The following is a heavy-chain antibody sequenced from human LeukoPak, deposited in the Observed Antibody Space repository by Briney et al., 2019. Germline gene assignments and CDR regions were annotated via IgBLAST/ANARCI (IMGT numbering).Heavy chain of an antibody. Sequence: PSQTLSLTCTVSGGSISSYYWSWIRQPPGKGLEWIGYIYYSGSTNYNPSLKSRVTISVDTSKNQFSLKLSSVTAADTAVYYCARAPRGYADYWGQGTLVTVSS. V-gene: IGHV4-59*01. J-gene: IGHJ4*02. D-gene: IGHD5-18*01. CDR3: ARAPRGYADY. CDR1: GGSISSYY. CDR2: IYYSGST.